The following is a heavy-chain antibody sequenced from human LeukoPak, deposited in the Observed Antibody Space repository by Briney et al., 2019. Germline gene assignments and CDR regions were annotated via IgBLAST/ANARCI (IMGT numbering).Heavy chain of an antibody. CDR2: IYYTGST. CDR3: ARDPYLTGKFDY. J-gene: IGHJ4*02. V-gene: IGHV4-59*11. CDR1: GGSISNHY. D-gene: IGHD1-1*01. Sequence: SETLSLTCTVSGGSISNHYWSWIRQPPGKGLEWIGFIYYTGSTNYNPYNPSLKSRVTISVDTSKNQFSLKLSSVTAADTAVYYCARDPYLTGKFDYWGQGTLVTVSS.